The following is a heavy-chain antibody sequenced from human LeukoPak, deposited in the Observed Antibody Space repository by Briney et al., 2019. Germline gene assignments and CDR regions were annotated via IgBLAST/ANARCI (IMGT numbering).Heavy chain of an antibody. Sequence: ASVKVSCKASGYTFTSYGISWVRQAPGQGLEWMGGIIPIFGTANYAQKFRGRVTITADKSTRTAYMELSSLRSEDTAVYYCATVGWNLLVYWGQGTLVTVSS. V-gene: IGHV1-69*06. D-gene: IGHD1-1*01. CDR1: GYTFTSYG. CDR2: IIPIFGTA. J-gene: IGHJ4*02. CDR3: ATVGWNLLVY.